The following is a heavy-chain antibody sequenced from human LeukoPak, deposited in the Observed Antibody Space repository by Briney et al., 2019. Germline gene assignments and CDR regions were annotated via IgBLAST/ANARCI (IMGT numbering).Heavy chain of an antibody. Sequence: GRSLRLAWAASGFAFNTYAMHWVRQPPGQGLEWVALIWHDGSHKFYSNSVRGQFTLYRDNSKNTVSLQMNNQRPEDTAVYYCAREIFGSGSYPDLWGQGTLVTVSS. CDR2: IWHDGSHK. J-gene: IGHJ4*02. CDR3: AREIFGSGSYPDL. D-gene: IGHD3-10*01. CDR1: GFAFNTYA. V-gene: IGHV3-33*01.